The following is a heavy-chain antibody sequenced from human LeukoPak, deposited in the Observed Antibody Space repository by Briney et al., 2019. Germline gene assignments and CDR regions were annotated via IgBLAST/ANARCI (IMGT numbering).Heavy chain of an antibody. D-gene: IGHD4-23*01. CDR2: IGDNGDST. J-gene: IGHJ4*02. V-gene: IGHV3-23*01. CDR1: GFTFSSYA. Sequence: GGSLRLSCAASGFTFSSYAMSWVRQAPGKGLEWVSAIGDNGDSTYYADSVKGRFTISRDNSKNTLYLQMNSLRAEDTAIYYCAKYDYGGNPNEYYFDYWGQGTLVTVSS. CDR3: AKYDYGGNPNEYYFDY.